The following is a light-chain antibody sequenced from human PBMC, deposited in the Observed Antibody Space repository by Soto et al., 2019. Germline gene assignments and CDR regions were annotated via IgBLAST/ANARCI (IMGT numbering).Light chain of an antibody. CDR3: RHYVNSQWT. Sequence: EIVLTQSPGTLSLSPGERATLSCRPSQSVSSIYLDWFQQKPGQAPRLLIYAASSRATGIPDRFSGGASATYFTLTISRLEPEYFAVYYCRHYVNSQWTFGQGTKVEIK. CDR1: QSVSSIY. J-gene: IGKJ1*01. CDR2: AAS. V-gene: IGKV3-20*01.